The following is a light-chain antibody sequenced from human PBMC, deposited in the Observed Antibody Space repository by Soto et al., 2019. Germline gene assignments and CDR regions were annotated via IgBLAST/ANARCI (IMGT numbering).Light chain of an antibody. CDR2: AAS. CDR1: QSLRSY. J-gene: IGKJ1*01. Sequence: DIQMTQSPSSLSASVGDRVTITCRASQSLRSYLNWYQQKPGKAHKLLIYAASSLQSGVPSRFSGSGSGTDFTLTISSLQPEDFATYYCQQSYSTPLTVGQGTKVEIK. V-gene: IGKV1-39*01. CDR3: QQSYSTPLT.